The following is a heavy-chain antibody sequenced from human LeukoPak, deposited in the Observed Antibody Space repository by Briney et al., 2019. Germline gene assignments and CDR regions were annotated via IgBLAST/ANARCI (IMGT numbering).Heavy chain of an antibody. CDR2: ISWNSGSI. D-gene: IGHD3-22*01. Sequence: GGSLRLSCAASGFTFDDYAMHWVRQAPGKGLGWVSGISWNSGSIGYADSVKGRFTISRDNAKNSLYLQMNSLRAEDTALYYCAKGGHYYDSSGYYSWFDPWGQGTLVTVSS. CDR3: AKGGHYYDSSGYYSWFDP. CDR1: GFTFDDYA. V-gene: IGHV3-9*01. J-gene: IGHJ5*02.